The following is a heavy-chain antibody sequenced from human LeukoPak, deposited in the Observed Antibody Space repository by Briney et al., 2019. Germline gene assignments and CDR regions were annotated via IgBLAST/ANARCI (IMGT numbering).Heavy chain of an antibody. CDR3: ARDLIAVAGTYWYYYGMDV. CDR1: GYTFTSYA. Sequence: ASVKVSCKASGYTFTSYAMHWVRQAPGQRLEWMGWINAGNGNTKYSQKFQGRVTITRDTSAGTAYMELSSLRSEDTAVYYCARDLIAVAGTYWYYYGMDVWGQGTTVTVSS. J-gene: IGHJ6*02. V-gene: IGHV1-3*01. CDR2: INAGNGNT. D-gene: IGHD6-19*01.